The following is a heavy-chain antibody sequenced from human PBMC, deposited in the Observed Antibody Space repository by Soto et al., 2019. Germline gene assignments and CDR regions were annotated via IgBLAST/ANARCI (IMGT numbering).Heavy chain of an antibody. Sequence: GASVKVSCKASGGTFSSYAISWVRQAPGQGLEWMGGIIPIFGTANYAQKFQGRVTITADESTSTAYMDLRNLRSEHTAPYYCARALSSSTYYYGIDVWDQGTTVTVAS. CDR2: IIPIFGTA. V-gene: IGHV1-69*13. D-gene: IGHD6-6*01. J-gene: IGHJ6*02. CDR3: ARALSSSTYYYGIDV. CDR1: GGTFSSYA.